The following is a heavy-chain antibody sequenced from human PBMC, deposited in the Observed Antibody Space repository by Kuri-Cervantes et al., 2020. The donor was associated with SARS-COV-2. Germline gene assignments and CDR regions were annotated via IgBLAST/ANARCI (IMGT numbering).Heavy chain of an antibody. CDR3: AKDFWSDYYYFDF. Sequence: GGSLRLSCAASGFKFSGCTMHWIRQAPGKGLEWVSYISSSGSTIYYADSVKGRFTISRDNSKNTLYLQMNSLRDEDTAVYYCAKDFWSDYYYFDFWGQGTLVTVSS. V-gene: IGHV3-48*02. J-gene: IGHJ4*02. CDR2: ISSSGSTI. CDR1: GFKFSGCT. D-gene: IGHD3-3*01.